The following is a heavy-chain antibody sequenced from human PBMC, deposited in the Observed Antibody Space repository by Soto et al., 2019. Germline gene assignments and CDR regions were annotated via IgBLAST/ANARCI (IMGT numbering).Heavy chain of an antibody. J-gene: IGHJ4*02. CDR1: GYSISSGYY. Sequence: SETLSLTCDVSGYSISSGYYWAWVRQPPGKGMEWIGSINHRGNSYYNPSLKSRVTISVDTSRNQGSLKVSSVTAADTAVYYCVRSGDDYGSYIDYWSQGTLVTVSS. CDR3: VRSGDDYGSYIDY. D-gene: IGHD4-17*01. V-gene: IGHV4-38-2*01. CDR2: INHRGNS.